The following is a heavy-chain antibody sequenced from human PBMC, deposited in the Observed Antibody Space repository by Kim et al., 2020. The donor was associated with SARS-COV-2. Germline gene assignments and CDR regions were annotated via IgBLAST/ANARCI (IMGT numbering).Heavy chain of an antibody. D-gene: IGHD5-12*01. V-gene: IGHV3-48*02. CDR2: SSTI. Sequence: SSTIYSAASGKGRLTISRDNAKNSLYLQMNSLRDEDTAVYYCARDRLGDVWGQGTTVTVSS. CDR3: ARDRLGDV. J-gene: IGHJ6*02.